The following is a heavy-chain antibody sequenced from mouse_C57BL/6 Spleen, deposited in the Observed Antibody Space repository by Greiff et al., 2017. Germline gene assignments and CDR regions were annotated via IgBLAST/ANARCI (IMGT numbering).Heavy chain of an antibody. D-gene: IGHD2-1*01. CDR3: ARAGNYHYYFDY. CDR2: IYPGDGDT. V-gene: IGHV1-82*01. J-gene: IGHJ2*01. Sequence: VQLQQSGPELVKPGASVKISCKASGYAFRSSWMNWVKQRPGQGLEWIGRIYPGDGDTNYNGKFKGKATLTADTSSSTAYMQLRSLTSEDSAVYSCARAGNYHYYFDYWGQGTTLTVSS. CDR1: GYAFRSSW.